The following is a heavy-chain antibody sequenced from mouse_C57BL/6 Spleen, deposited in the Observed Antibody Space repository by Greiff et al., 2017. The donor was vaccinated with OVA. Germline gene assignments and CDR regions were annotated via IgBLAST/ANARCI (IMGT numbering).Heavy chain of an antibody. Sequence: DVHLVESGGDLVKPGGSLKLSCAASGFTFSSYGMSWVRQTPDKRLEWVATISSGGSYTYYPDSVKGRFTISRDNAKNTLYLQMSSLKSEDTAMYYCARAPSTVWNAMDYWGQGTSVTVSS. D-gene: IGHD1-1*01. J-gene: IGHJ4*01. CDR1: GFTFSSYG. CDR2: ISSGGSYT. CDR3: ARAPSTVWNAMDY. V-gene: IGHV5-6*01.